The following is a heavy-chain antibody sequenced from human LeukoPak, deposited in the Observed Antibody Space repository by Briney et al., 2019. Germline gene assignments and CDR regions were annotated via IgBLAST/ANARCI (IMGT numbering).Heavy chain of an antibody. Sequence: GGSLRLSCAASGFTFSGYAMSWVRQAPGKGLEWVSAISGSGGSTYYADSVKGRFTISRDNSKNTLYLQMNSLRAEDTAVYYCAKGNQLYDILTGYYSTGVDYWGQGTLVTVSS. CDR2: ISGSGGST. J-gene: IGHJ4*02. V-gene: IGHV3-23*01. CDR1: GFTFSGYA. D-gene: IGHD3-9*01. CDR3: AKGNQLYDILTGYYSTGVDY.